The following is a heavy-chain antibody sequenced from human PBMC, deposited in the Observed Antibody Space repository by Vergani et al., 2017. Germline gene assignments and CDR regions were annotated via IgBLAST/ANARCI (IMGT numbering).Heavy chain of an antibody. Sequence: EVQLVESGGGLVQPGGSLRLSCAASGFTFSDHYMDWVRQAPGKGLEWVGRTRNKANSYTTEYAASVKGRFTISRDDSKNSLYLQMNSLKTEDTAVYYCARGPGGGKWDGYYYYYGMDVWGQGTTVTVSS. V-gene: IGHV3-72*01. D-gene: IGHD1-26*01. J-gene: IGHJ6*02. CDR2: TRNKANSYTT. CDR3: ARGPGGGKWDGYYYYYGMDV. CDR1: GFTFSDHY.